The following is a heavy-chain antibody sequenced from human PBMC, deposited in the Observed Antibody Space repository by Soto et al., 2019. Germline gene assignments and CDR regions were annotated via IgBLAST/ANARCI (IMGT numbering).Heavy chain of an antibody. V-gene: IGHV4-59*01. D-gene: IGHD4-17*01. CDR2: ISYAGSA. Sequence: SETLSLTCTVSGGSINYSYWTWIRQPPGKGLEWIGYISYAGSANYNASLKSRLTISVDTSKNQFSLKLSSVTAADTALYYCARVNYGDYYYGMDVWGQGTTVTVSS. CDR3: ARVNYGDYYYGMDV. J-gene: IGHJ6*02. CDR1: GGSINYSY.